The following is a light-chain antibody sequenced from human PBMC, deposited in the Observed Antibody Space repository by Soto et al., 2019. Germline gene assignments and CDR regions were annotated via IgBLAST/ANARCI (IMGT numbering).Light chain of an antibody. CDR2: DVR. J-gene: IGLJ1*01. CDR1: SNDVGGYSY. V-gene: IGLV2-14*03. Sequence: QSVLTQPASVSGSPGQSITISCTGTSNDVGGYSYVSWYQQHPDTAPKLIIYDVRYRPSGVSNRFSGSKSGNTASLTISGLQAEDEADYYCSAYTSSSTPYVFGSGTNVTVL. CDR3: SAYTSSSTPYV.